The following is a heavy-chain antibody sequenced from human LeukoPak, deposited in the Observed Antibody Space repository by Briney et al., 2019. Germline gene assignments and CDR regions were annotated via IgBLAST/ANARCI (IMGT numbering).Heavy chain of an antibody. V-gene: IGHV3-21*01. Sequence: GGSLRLSCAASGFTFSSYSMNWVRQAPGKGLEWVSSISSSSSYIYYADSVKGRLTISGDNAKNSLYLQMDSLRAEDTAVYYCAREGSGYDSNWFDPWGQGTLVTVSS. CDR3: AREGSGYDSNWFDP. J-gene: IGHJ5*02. CDR2: ISSSSSYI. CDR1: GFTFSSYS. D-gene: IGHD5-12*01.